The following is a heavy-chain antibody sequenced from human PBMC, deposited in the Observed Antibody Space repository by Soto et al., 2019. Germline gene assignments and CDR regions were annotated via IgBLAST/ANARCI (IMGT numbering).Heavy chain of an antibody. V-gene: IGHV1-8*01. CDR2: MNPNSGNT. Sequence: VQLVQSGAEVKKPGASVKVSCKASGYTFTSYDINWVRQATGQGLEWMGWMNPNSGNTGYAQKFQGRVTMTRTTSISTAYMELSSLRSEDTAVYYCARARSTYYYGSGSPALGAYWGQGTLVTVSS. CDR1: GYTFTSYD. CDR3: ARARSTYYYGSGSPALGAY. J-gene: IGHJ4*02. D-gene: IGHD3-10*01.